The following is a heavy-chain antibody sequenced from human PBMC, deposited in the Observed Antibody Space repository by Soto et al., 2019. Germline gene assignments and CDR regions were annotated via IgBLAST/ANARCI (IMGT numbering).Heavy chain of an antibody. CDR1: GYTFSNFA. CDR2: INPGNGNT. Sequence: QVQLVQSGAEVKKPGASVKVSCKASGYTFSNFAMHWVRQAPGQRLEWMGWINPGNGNTKYSQTFQCRVTITRDTSASTAYMELSSLRSEDTAVYYCARAVARGVKTIYYYYGMDVWGQGTTVTVSS. J-gene: IGHJ6*02. CDR3: ARAVARGVKTIYYYYGMDV. D-gene: IGHD3-10*01. V-gene: IGHV1-3*01.